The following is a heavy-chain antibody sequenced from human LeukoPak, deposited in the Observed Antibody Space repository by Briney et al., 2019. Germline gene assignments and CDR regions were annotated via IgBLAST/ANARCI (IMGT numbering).Heavy chain of an antibody. V-gene: IGHV1-69*04. CDR2: IIPILGIA. Sequence: SVKVSCKASGGTFSSYAISWVRQAPGQGLEWMGRIIPILGIANYAQKFQGRVTITADKSTSTAYMELSSLRSEDTAVYYCARLTMVRGVNLFDPWGQGTLATVSS. CDR1: GGTFSSYA. CDR3: ARLTMVRGVNLFDP. D-gene: IGHD3-10*01. J-gene: IGHJ5*02.